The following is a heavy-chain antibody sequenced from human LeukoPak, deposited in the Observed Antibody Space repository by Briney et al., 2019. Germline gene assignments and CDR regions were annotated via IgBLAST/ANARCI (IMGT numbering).Heavy chain of an antibody. CDR1: GYTLTELS. V-gene: IGHV1-24*01. Sequence: ASVKVSCKVSGYTLTELSMHWVRQAPGKGLGWMGGFDPEDGETIYAQKFQGRVTMTEDTSTDTAYMELSSLRSEDTAVYYCATVPNPGWYYAFDIWGQGTMVTVSS. D-gene: IGHD6-19*01. CDR2: FDPEDGET. J-gene: IGHJ3*02. CDR3: ATVPNPGWYYAFDI.